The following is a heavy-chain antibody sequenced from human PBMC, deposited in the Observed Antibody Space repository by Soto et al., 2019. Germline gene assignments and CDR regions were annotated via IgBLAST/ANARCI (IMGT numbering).Heavy chain of an antibody. J-gene: IGHJ6*02. D-gene: IGHD3-3*01. V-gene: IGHV1-18*04. CDR3: ARDRPNYDVWSGYPYGMGV. Sequence: QVQLVQSGAEVTKPGASVKVSCKASGYTFTSYGISWVRQAPGQGLEWMGWISAYNGNTNYAQKLQGRVTLTTDTSTSTAYMELRSLRSDDTAVYYCARDRPNYDVWSGYPYGMGVWGHGTTVTVSS. CDR1: GYTFTSYG. CDR2: ISAYNGNT.